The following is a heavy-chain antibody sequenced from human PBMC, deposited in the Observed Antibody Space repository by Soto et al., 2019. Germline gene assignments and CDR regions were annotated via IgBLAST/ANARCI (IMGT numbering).Heavy chain of an antibody. D-gene: IGHD3-16*01. V-gene: IGHV3-23*01. CDR2: GGSGGST. J-gene: IGHJ6*03. Sequence: DVQLLESGGGLVQRGGSLSLSCAASGFTFSTYGMTWVRQAPGKGLEWVSYGGSGGSTYYADSVKGRFTISRDNSKNTLYLQMNSLRAEDTAVYYCVKFRGRAYHYYYMDVWGNGTTVTVSS. CDR1: GFTFSTYG. CDR3: VKFRGRAYHYYYMDV.